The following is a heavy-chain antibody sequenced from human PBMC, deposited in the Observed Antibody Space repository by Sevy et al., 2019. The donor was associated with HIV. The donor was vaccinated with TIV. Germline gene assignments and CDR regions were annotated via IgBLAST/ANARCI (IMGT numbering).Heavy chain of an antibody. Sequence: GGSLRLSCAVSGFTVSSFWMSWVRQAPGKGLEWVANIKQDGSEKYYVDSVKGRFTISRENAKNSLYLQMNSLRAEDAAMYYCAKQANWALDYWGQGTLVTVSS. J-gene: IGHJ4*02. CDR1: GFTVSSFW. CDR2: IKQDGSEK. CDR3: AKQANWALDY. V-gene: IGHV3-7*01. D-gene: IGHD3-16*01.